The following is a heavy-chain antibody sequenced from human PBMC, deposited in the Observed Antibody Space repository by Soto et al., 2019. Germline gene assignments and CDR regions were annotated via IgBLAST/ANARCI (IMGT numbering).Heavy chain of an antibody. CDR2: LSGGGNDA. CDR1: GFTFSSYA. D-gene: IGHD6-13*01. Sequence: EVQLLESGGGLVQPGGSLVLSCAASGFTFSSYAMSWVRQAPGKGLEWVSSLSGGGNDAYYADSVKGRFTVSRDNSRDTLYLQMNRLIADDTAVYFCARSLFLASTGIEPFDYWGQGTLVTVSS. V-gene: IGHV3-23*01. CDR3: ARSLFLASTGIEPFDY. J-gene: IGHJ4*02.